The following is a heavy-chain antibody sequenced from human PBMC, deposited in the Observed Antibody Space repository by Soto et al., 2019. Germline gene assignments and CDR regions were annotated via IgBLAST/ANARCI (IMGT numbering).Heavy chain of an antibody. Sequence: PSQTLSLTCVISGDSVSSNTASWNWIRQSPSRGLEWLGRTYFRSKWYNDYAVSVKSRIIINPDTSNNQFSLQLNSVTPEDTAVYFCAKGDNLGPKTGYAFDPWGQGIMVTVS. V-gene: IGHV6-1*01. J-gene: IGHJ5*02. D-gene: IGHD5-12*01. CDR1: GDSVSSNTAS. CDR2: TYFRSKWYN. CDR3: AKGDNLGPKTGYAFDP.